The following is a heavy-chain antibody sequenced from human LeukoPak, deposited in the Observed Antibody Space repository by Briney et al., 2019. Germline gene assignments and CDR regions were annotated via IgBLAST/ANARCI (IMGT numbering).Heavy chain of an antibody. J-gene: IGHJ6*02. CDR3: AKDAVNCSGTSCSYGMDV. V-gene: IGHV3-66*02. CDR1: GFTVSSNY. Sequence: GGSLRLSCAASGFTVSSNYMSWVRQAPGKGLEWVSVIYSGGSTYYADSVKGRFTTSRDNSNNMVHLQMHSLRPEDTAVYSCAKDAVNCSGTSCSYGMDVWGQGTTVTVSS. CDR2: IYSGGST. D-gene: IGHD2-2*01.